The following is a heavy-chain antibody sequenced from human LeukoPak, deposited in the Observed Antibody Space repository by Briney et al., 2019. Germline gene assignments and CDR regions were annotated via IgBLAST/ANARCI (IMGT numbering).Heavy chain of an antibody. CDR1: GGSFSGYY. D-gene: IGHD1-20*01. CDR3: ARGIITGYGDYLDY. CDR2: INHSGST. V-gene: IGHV4-34*01. J-gene: IGHJ4*02. Sequence: KASETLSLTCAVYGGSFSGYYWSWIRQPPGKGLEWIGEINHSGSTNYNPSLKSRVTISVDTPKNQFSLKLSSVTAADTAVYYCARGIITGYGDYLDYWGQGTLVTVSS.